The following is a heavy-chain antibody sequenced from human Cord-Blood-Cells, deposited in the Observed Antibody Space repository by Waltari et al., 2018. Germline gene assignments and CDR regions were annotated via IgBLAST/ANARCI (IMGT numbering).Heavy chain of an antibody. CDR1: GYTFTSHY. Sequence: QVQLVQSGAEVKKPGASVKVSCKAAGYTFTSHYMHWVRRAPEQGLEWMGIINPSGGSTSYAQKFQGRVTMTRDTSTSTVYMELSSLRSEDTAVYYCARGRLPAAIPPFDYWGQGTLVTVSS. D-gene: IGHD2-2*01. CDR2: INPSGGST. J-gene: IGHJ4*02. V-gene: IGHV1-46*01. CDR3: ARGRLPAAIPPFDY.